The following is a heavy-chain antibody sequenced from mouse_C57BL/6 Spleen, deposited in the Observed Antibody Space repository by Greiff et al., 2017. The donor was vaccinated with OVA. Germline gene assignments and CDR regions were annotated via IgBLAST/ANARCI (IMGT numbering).Heavy chain of an antibody. CDR3: ARGAAQAGYFDY. CDR2: IHPNSGST. Sequence: QVKLQQPGAELVKPGASVKLSCKASGYTFTSYWMHWVKQRPGQGLEWIGMIHPNSGSTNYNEKFKSKATLTVDKSSSTAYMQLSSLTSEDSAVYYCARGAAQAGYFDYWGQGTTLTVSS. V-gene: IGHV1-64*01. J-gene: IGHJ2*01. D-gene: IGHD3-2*02. CDR1: GYTFTSYW.